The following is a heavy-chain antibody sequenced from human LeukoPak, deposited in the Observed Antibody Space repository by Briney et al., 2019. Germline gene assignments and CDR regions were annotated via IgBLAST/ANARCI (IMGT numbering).Heavy chain of an antibody. CDR2: ISPSGNT. D-gene: IGHD4-11*01. J-gene: IGHJ4*02. CDR1: GVSFTIYS. CDR3: ARRVRSADYRLDY. Sequence: SETLSLTCAVYGVSFTIYSWTWIRQPPGKRLEWVGEISPSGNTQYNPSLKSRVTISIDASKSQFYLKLNSVTAADTAVYYCARRVRSADYRLDYWGEGTLVTVSS. V-gene: IGHV4-34*01.